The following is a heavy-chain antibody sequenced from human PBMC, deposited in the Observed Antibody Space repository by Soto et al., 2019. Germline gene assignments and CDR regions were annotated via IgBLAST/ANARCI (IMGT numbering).Heavy chain of an antibody. Sequence: VGSLRLSCAASGFTVSSNYMSWVRQAPGKGLEWVSVIYSGGSTYYADSVKGRFTISRHNSKNTLYLQMNSLRAEDTAVYYCARVAPAISNWFDPWGQGTLVTVSS. J-gene: IGHJ5*02. CDR3: ARVAPAISNWFDP. CDR1: GFTVSSNY. CDR2: IYSGGST. V-gene: IGHV3-53*04.